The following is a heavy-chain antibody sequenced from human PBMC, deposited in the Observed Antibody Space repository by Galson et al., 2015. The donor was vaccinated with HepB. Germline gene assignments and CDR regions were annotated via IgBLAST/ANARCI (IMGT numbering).Heavy chain of an antibody. D-gene: IGHD6-6*01. CDR3: ARSPLSSRSSFRFYYSLDV. CDR1: GGTFNSYT. V-gene: IGHV1-69*10. CDR2: NIPSFGMA. J-gene: IGHJ6*02. Sequence: SVKVSCKASGGTFNSYTIAWVRQAPGQGLEWMGGNIPSFGMANYAQKFQGRLTIRADKFTNTAYMELSSLRSEDTAVYYCARSPLSSRSSFRFYYSLDVWGQGTTVTVSS.